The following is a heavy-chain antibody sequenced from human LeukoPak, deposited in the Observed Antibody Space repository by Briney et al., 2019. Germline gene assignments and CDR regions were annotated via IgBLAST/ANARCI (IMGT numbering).Heavy chain of an antibody. D-gene: IGHD6-13*01. CDR1: GFTFSTYA. J-gene: IGHJ4*02. Sequence: GGSLRLSCAASGFTFSTYAMHWVRQAPGKGLEWVAVISYDGSNKYYADSVKGRFTISRDNSKNTLYLQMNSLRAEDTAVYYCATFRALPSWYFDYWGQGTLVTVSS. V-gene: IGHV3-30*14. CDR2: ISYDGSNK. CDR3: ATFRALPSWYFDY.